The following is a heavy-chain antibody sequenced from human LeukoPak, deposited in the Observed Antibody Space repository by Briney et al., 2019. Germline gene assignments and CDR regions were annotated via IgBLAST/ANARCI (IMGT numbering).Heavy chain of an antibody. CDR1: GGSIGSYY. V-gene: IGHV4-59*08. D-gene: IGHD4-17*01. Sequence: SETLSLTCTVSGGSIGSYYWSWIRQRPGKGLEGIGYMHYTGNTKYNPSLKSRVTLSVDTSNNQFSLNLSSVTAADTAVYYCARHQTTVTTRGWFDPWGQGTLVIVSS. J-gene: IGHJ5*02. CDR2: MHYTGNT. CDR3: ARHQTTVTTRGWFDP.